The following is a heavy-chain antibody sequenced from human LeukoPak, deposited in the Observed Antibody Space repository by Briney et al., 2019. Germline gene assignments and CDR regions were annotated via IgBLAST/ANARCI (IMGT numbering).Heavy chain of an antibody. J-gene: IGHJ4*02. CDR3: AGDRGYSYGYSSLDY. Sequence: SETLSLTCTVSGGSISSYYWSWIRQPPGKGLEWIGEINHSGSTNYNPSLKSRVTISVDTSKNQFSLKLSSVTAADTAVYYCAGDRGYSYGYSSLDYWGQGTLVTVSS. CDR2: INHSGST. D-gene: IGHD5-18*01. CDR1: GGSISSYY. V-gene: IGHV4-34*01.